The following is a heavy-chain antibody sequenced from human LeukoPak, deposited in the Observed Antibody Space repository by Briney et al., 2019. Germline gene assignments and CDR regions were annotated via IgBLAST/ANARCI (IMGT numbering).Heavy chain of an antibody. CDR3: AREIVGVRY. Sequence: SETLSLTCAVYGGSFSGYYWSWIRQPPGKGLEWIGEINHSGSTNYNPSHKSRVTISVDTSKNQFSLKLSSVTAADTAVYYCAREIVGVRYWGQGTLVTVSS. D-gene: IGHD1-26*01. V-gene: IGHV4-34*01. CDR1: GGSFSGYY. CDR2: INHSGST. J-gene: IGHJ4*02.